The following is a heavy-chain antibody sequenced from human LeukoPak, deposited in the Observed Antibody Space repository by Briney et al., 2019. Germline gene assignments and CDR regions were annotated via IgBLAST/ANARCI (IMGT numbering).Heavy chain of an antibody. J-gene: IGHJ4*02. CDR3: ARATASGSGRAYDH. V-gene: IGHV4-34*01. Sequence: SETLSLTCAVYGESMIGHYWTWIRQPPGKRLEWIGEIHHSGGTNSNQSLKNRVTMSIDMSKNQFSLKLKSVTAADTAVYYCARATASGSGRAYDHWAQGNLVPVSS. CDR2: IHHSGGT. CDR1: GESMIGHY. D-gene: IGHD3-10*01.